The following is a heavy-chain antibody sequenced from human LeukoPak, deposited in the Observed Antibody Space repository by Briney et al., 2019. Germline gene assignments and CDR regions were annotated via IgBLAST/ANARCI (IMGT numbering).Heavy chain of an antibody. Sequence: GGSLRLSCAASGFTVSSNYMSWVRQAPGKGLEWVSVIYIGGSTYYADSVKGRFSISRDNLKNALYLQMNSLRAEDTAVYHCARDYSGSGHFDYWGQGTLVTVSS. V-gene: IGHV3-66*01. CDR3: ARDYSGSGHFDY. CDR2: IYIGGST. D-gene: IGHD3-10*01. CDR1: GFTVSSNY. J-gene: IGHJ4*02.